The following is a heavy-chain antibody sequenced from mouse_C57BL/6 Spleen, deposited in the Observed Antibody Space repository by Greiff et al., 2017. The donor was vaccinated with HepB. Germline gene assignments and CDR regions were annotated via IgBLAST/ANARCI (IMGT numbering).Heavy chain of an antibody. CDR1: GYSFTGYY. D-gene: IGHD2-3*01. Sequence: EVQLQQSGPELVKPGASVKISCKASGYSFTGYYMNWVKQSPEKSLEWIGEINPSTGGTTYNQKFKAQVTLTVEKSSSTAYMQLKSLTSQDSAVYYCAKKREDYAGYYVGAMDYWGQGTSVTVSS. CDR3: AKKREDYAGYYVGAMDY. J-gene: IGHJ4*01. CDR2: INPSTGGT. V-gene: IGHV1-42*01.